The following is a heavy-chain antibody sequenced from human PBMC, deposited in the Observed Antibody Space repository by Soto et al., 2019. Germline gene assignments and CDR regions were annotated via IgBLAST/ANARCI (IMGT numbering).Heavy chain of an antibody. CDR1: CYTFPSCY. D-gene: IGHD6-19*01. CDR3: ARDGRSSYSSAWYYFDY. Sequence: ASTPVSWKASCYTFPSCYMHWVRPAPGQGLEWMGIINPSGGSTSYAQKFQGRVTMTRDTSTSTVYMELSSLRSEDTAVYYCARDGRSSYSSAWYYFDYWGQGNLVTVSS. CDR2: INPSGGST. V-gene: IGHV1-46*01. J-gene: IGHJ4*02.